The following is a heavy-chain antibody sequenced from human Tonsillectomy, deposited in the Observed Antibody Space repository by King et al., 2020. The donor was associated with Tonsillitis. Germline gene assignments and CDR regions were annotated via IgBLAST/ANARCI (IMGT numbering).Heavy chain of an antibody. D-gene: IGHD3-10*01. CDR3: AREPRLLWFGEITPGAFDI. V-gene: IGHV3-48*03. CDR1: GFIFSSYE. CDR2: ISSSGSTI. Sequence: VQLVESGGGLVQPGGSLRLSCAASGFIFSSYEMNWVRQAPGKGLEWVSYISSSGSTIHYADSVKGRFTISRDNAKNSLHLQMNGLGAEDTAVYYCAREPRLLWFGEITPGAFDIWGQGTMVTVSS. J-gene: IGHJ3*02.